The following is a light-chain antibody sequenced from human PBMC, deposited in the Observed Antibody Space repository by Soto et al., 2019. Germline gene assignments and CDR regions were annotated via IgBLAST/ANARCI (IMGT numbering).Light chain of an antibody. Sequence: EIVLTQSPGTLSLSPGERATLSCRASQSVSSSYLAWYQQKPGQAPRLLIYGASSRATVIPDRFSGSASGTDFTLTISRLEPEDFAVYYCQQYGSSPFLTFGGGTKVEIK. CDR3: QQYGSSPFLT. CDR2: GAS. CDR1: QSVSSSY. J-gene: IGKJ4*01. V-gene: IGKV3-20*01.